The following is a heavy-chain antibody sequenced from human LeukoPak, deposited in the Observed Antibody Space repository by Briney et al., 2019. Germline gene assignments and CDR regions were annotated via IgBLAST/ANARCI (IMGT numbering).Heavy chain of an antibody. CDR3: ARDFETGGYYYYGMDV. D-gene: IGHD3-10*01. CDR1: GLTVRGNY. V-gene: IGHV3-53*01. J-gene: IGHJ6*02. CDR2: IYSGGRT. Sequence: GGSLRLSCVASGLTVRGNYMSWVRQAPGKGLEWVSVIYSGGRTYYADAVKGRFTMSRDNSKNTVYLQMNSLTAEDTAVYYCARDFETGGYYYYGMDVWGQGTTVTVSS.